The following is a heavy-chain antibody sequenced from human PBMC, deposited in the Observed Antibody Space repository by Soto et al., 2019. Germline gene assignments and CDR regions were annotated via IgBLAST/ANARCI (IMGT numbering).Heavy chain of an antibody. V-gene: IGHV3-30*18. Sequence: GGSLRLSCQASGFNFDNYGMHWVRQAPGKGLEWVAVITYDGSFQYYADSVKGRFTISRDNSKNTLSLHLDTLKPEDTAVYHCAKDRVGGTFYTPLAFWGQGTLVTVSS. CDR3: AKDRVGGTFYTPLAF. J-gene: IGHJ4*02. D-gene: IGHD1-7*01. CDR2: ITYDGSFQ. CDR1: GFNFDNYG.